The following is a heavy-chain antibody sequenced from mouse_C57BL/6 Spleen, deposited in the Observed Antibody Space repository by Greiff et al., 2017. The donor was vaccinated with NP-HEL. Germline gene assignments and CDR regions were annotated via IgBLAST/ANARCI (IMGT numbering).Heavy chain of an antibody. V-gene: IGHV8-12*01. CDR2: IYWDDDK. CDR3: ASDGNYGEYAMDY. Sequence: QVTLKECGPGILQSSQTLSLTCSFSGFSLSTSGMGVSWIRQPSGKGLEWLAHIYWDDDKRYNPSLKSRLTISKDTSRNQVFLKITSVDTADTATYYCASDGNYGEYAMDYWGQGTSVTVSS. J-gene: IGHJ4*01. D-gene: IGHD2-1*01. CDR1: GFSLSTSGMG.